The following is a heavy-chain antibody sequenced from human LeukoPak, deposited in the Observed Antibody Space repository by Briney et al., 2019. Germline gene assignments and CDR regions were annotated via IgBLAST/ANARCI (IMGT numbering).Heavy chain of an antibody. D-gene: IGHD3-10*01. J-gene: IGHJ4*02. CDR2: IRYDGSNK. Sequence: TGGSLRLSCAASGFTFSSYGMHWVRQAPGKGLEWVAFIRYDGSNKYYADSVKGRSTISRDNSKNTLYLQMNSLRAEDTAVYYCAKDGSVLWFGELLYANSVFDYWGQGTLVTVSS. CDR1: GFTFSSYG. V-gene: IGHV3-30*02. CDR3: AKDGSVLWFGELLYANSVFDY.